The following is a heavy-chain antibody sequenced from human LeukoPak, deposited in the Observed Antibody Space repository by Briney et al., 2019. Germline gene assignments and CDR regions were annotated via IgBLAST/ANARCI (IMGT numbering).Heavy chain of an antibody. J-gene: IGHJ4*02. CDR3: ARESYGSGSYYY. CDR2: IFDNGST. Sequence: SETLSLTCTVSGGSISGGGYYWSWIRQHPGKGLEWIGYIFDNGSTDYHPSLKSRVTISVDTSKNQLSLKLRSLTAADTAVYYCARESYGSGSYYYWGQGTLVTVSS. CDR1: GGSISGGGYY. D-gene: IGHD3-10*01. V-gene: IGHV4-31*03.